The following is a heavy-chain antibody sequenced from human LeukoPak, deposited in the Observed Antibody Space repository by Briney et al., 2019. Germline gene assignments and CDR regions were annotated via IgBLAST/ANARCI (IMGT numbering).Heavy chain of an antibody. D-gene: IGHD3-22*01. CDR2: ISSSGSTI. J-gene: IGHJ5*02. Sequence: GGSLRLSCAASGFTFSDYYMSWIRQAPGKGLEGVSDISSSGSTIYYADSVKGRFTISRDNAKNSLYLQMNSLRAEDTAVYYCARDPYDSSGYYPSRFDPWGQGTLVTVSS. V-gene: IGHV3-11*01. CDR3: ARDPYDSSGYYPSRFDP. CDR1: GFTFSDYY.